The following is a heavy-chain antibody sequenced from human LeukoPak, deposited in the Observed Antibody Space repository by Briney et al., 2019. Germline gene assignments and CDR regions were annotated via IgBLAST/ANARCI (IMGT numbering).Heavy chain of an antibody. CDR3: ARDRGENFITMVRGVIITLDY. J-gene: IGHJ4*02. V-gene: IGHV3-20*04. Sequence: GGSLRLSCAASGFTFDGYGMSWVRQAPGKGLEWVPGINWNGGSTGYADSVKGRFTISRDNAKDSLYLQMNSLRAEDTALYYCARDRGENFITMVRGVIITLDYWGQGTLVTVSS. CDR1: GFTFDGYG. CDR2: INWNGGST. D-gene: IGHD3-10*01.